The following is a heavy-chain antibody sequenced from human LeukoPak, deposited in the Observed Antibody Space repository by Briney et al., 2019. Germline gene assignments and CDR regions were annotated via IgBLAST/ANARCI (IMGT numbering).Heavy chain of an antibody. V-gene: IGHV1-46*01. D-gene: IGHD3-3*01. CDR1: GYTFTSYY. CDR2: INPSGGST. J-gene: IGHJ5*02. Sequence: ASVKVSCKASGYTFTSYYMHWVRQAPGQGLEWMGIINPSGGSTSYAQKFQGRVTMTRDTSTSTVYMELSSLRSEDTAVYYCARDVNDRSEPDPTFGVVTNVNWFDPWGQGTLVTVSS. CDR3: ARDVNDRSEPDPTFGVVTNVNWFDP.